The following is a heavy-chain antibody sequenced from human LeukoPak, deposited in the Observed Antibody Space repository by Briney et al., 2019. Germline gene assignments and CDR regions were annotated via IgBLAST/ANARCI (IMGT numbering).Heavy chain of an antibody. D-gene: IGHD6-13*01. CDR3: ARRGRIIAAAGSFDY. V-gene: IGHV4-34*01. CDR2: INHSGST. J-gene: IGHJ4*02. CDR1: GGSFSGYY. Sequence: SETLSLTCAVYGGSFSGYYWSWIRQPPGKGLEWIGEINHSGSTNYNPSLKSRVTISVDTSKNQFSLKLSSVTAADTAVYYCARRGRIIAAAGSFDYWGQGTLVTVSS.